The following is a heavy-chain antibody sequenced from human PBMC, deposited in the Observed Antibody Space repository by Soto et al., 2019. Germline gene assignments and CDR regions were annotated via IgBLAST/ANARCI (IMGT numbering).Heavy chain of an antibody. D-gene: IGHD3-9*01. J-gene: IGHJ4*02. CDR3: ARGGKGYDILTGYYRSPYFDY. CDR1: GGSISSYY. V-gene: IGHV4-59*01. Sequence: QVQLQESGPGLVKPSETLSLTCTVSGGSISSYYWSWIRQPPGKGLEWIGYIYYSGSTNYNPSLKSRVPISVDTSKNPFSLKLRSVTAADTAVYYCARGGKGYDILTGYYRSPYFDYWGQGTLVTVSS. CDR2: IYYSGST.